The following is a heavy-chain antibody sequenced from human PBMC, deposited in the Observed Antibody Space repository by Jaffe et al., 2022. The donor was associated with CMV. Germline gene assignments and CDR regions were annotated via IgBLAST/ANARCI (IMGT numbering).Heavy chain of an antibody. CDR1: GFTVSSNY. CDR3: ARDLGSGWYGPGDY. Sequence: EVQLVESGGGLIQPGGSLRLSCAASGFTVSSNYMSWVRQAPGKGLEWVSVIYSGGSTYYADSVKGRFTISRDNSKNTLYLQMNSLRAEDTAVYYCARDLGSGWYGPGDYWGQGTLVTVSS. D-gene: IGHD6-19*01. V-gene: IGHV3-53*01. J-gene: IGHJ4*02. CDR2: IYSGGST.